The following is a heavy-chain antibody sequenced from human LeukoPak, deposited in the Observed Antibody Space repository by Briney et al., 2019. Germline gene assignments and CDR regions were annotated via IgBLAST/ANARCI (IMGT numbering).Heavy chain of an antibody. CDR1: GYTISSGYY. CDR2: MYHSGST. CDR3: ARDRSSSTSCYYGVDY. Sequence: SETLSLTCAVSGYTISSGYYWGWIRQPPGKGLEWIGSMYHSGSTSYNPSPKSRVTISVDTSQNQLSLKLSSVTAAGTAAYYCARDRSSSTSCYYGVDYWGQGTLVTVSS. V-gene: IGHV4-38-2*02. D-gene: IGHD2-2*01. J-gene: IGHJ4*02.